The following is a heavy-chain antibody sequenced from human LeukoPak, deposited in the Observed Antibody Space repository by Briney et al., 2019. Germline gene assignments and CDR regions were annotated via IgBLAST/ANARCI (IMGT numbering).Heavy chain of an antibody. V-gene: IGHV3-33*01. J-gene: IGHJ4*02. Sequence: GGSLRLSCAASGFTFSSHGMHWVRQAPGKGLEWVAVIWYDGSNKYYADSVKGRFTISRDNSKNTLYLQMNSLRAEDTAVYCCARDLGGSRYYFEYWGQGTLVTVSS. D-gene: IGHD3-16*01. CDR1: GFTFSSHG. CDR3: ARDLGGSRYYFEY. CDR2: IWYDGSNK.